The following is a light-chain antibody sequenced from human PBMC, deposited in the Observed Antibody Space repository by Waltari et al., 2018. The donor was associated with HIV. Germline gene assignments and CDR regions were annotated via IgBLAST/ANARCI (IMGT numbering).Light chain of an antibody. CDR2: YDS. CDR1: NIGSKS. V-gene: IGLV3-21*04. J-gene: IGLJ2*01. CDR3: QVWDSSSDHVV. Sequence: SYVLTQPPSVSVAPGKTARITCGGNNIGSKSVQWYQQKPGQAPVVVIYYDSDRPSGIPERFSGSNAGNTATLTIGRVEAGDEADYYCQVWDSSSDHVVFGGGTKLTVL.